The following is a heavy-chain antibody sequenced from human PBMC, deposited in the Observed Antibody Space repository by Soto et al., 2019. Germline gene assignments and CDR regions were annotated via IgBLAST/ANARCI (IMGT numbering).Heavy chain of an antibody. CDR2: IIPIFGTA. CDR1: GGTFSSYA. CDR3: ARERGYYYDSSGYPGGHYFDY. D-gene: IGHD3-22*01. J-gene: IGHJ4*02. V-gene: IGHV1-69*01. Sequence: QVQLVQSGAAVKKPGSSVKVSCKASGGTFSSYAISWVRQAPGQGLEWMGGIIPIFGTANYAQKFQGRVTITADESTSTAYMELSSLRSEDTAVYYCARERGYYYDSSGYPGGHYFDYWGQGTLVTVSS.